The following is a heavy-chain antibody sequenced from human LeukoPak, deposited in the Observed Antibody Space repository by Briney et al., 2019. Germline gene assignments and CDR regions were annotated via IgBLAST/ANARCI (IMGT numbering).Heavy chain of an antibody. CDR1: GGTFSSYA. CDR3: ARDALCSGGSCYSVWFDP. V-gene: IGHV1-69*05. Sequence: SVKVSCKASGGTFSSYAISWVRQAPGQGLEWMGGIIPIFGTANYAQKLQGRVTMTTDTSTSTAYMELRSLRSDDTAVYYCARDALCSGGSCYSVWFDPWGQGTLVTVSS. CDR2: IIPIFGTA. D-gene: IGHD2-15*01. J-gene: IGHJ5*02.